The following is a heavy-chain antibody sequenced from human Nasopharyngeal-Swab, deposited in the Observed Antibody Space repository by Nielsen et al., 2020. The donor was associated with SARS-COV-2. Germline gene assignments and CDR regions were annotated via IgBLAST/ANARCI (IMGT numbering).Heavy chain of an antibody. CDR1: GFTFSRYW. D-gene: IGHD3-3*01. CDR3: AGVRGVAAYDS. CDR2: IKTDGSET. J-gene: IGHJ4*02. V-gene: IGHV3-74*01. Sequence: GGSLRLSCAASGFTFSRYWMHWVRQAPGKGLVWVARIKTDGSETSYADSVKARFTISRDNAKNTLYLQMNSLRDEDTAVYYCAGVRGVAAYDSWGQGALVTVSS.